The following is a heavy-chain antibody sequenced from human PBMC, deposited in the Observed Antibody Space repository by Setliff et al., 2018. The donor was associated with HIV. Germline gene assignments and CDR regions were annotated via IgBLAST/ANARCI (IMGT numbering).Heavy chain of an antibody. D-gene: IGHD1-1*01. V-gene: IGHV4-4*07. CDR1: GGSISNYY. Sequence: PSETLSLTCTVSGGSISNYYWSWIRQPAGKELEWIGRIYSSGSTSYNPSLRSRVTISVDTSKAQFSLNLSSVTAADTAKYYCATLDAHGKNFLGFWGQGTLVTVSS. CDR3: ATLDAHGKNFLGF. CDR2: IYSSGST. J-gene: IGHJ4*02.